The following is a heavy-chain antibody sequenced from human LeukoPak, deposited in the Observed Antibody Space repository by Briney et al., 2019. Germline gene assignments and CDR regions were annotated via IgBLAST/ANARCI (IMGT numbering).Heavy chain of an antibody. D-gene: IGHD3-22*01. CDR1: GGSISSYY. J-gene: IGHJ6*04. CDR3: ARDRLKGSRHYYYYGMDV. V-gene: IGHV4-59*01. CDR2: IYYSGST. Sequence: SETLSLTCTVSGGSISSYYWSWIRQPPGKGLEWIGYIYYSGSTNYNPSLKSRVTISVDTSKNQFSLKLSSVTAADTAVYYCARDRLKGSRHYYYYGMDVWAKGPRSPSPQ.